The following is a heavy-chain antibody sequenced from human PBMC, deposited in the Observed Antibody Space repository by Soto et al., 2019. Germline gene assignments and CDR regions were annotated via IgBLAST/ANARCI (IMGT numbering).Heavy chain of an antibody. CDR1: GGTFSSYA. Sequence: QVQLVQSGAEVKKPGSSVKVSCKASGGTFSSYAISWVRQAPGQGLEWMGGIIPIFGTANYAQKFQGRVTITADESTSPSYMKVSSLRSEDTAVYYCPRSYDYDSDAPYYYYGMAVWGHETTVTVSS. V-gene: IGHV1-69*01. D-gene: IGHD3-16*01. CDR3: PRSYDYDSDAPYYYYGMAV. CDR2: IIPIFGTA. J-gene: IGHJ6*02.